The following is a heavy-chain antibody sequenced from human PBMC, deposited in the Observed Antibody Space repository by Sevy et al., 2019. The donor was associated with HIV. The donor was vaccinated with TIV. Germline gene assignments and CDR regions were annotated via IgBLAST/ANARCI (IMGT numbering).Heavy chain of an antibody. CDR3: ARDDFDKRTDCTATGLCAFDV. CDR1: GGSLSGGPYY. J-gene: IGHJ3*01. CDR2: IHYTGST. D-gene: IGHD3-9*01. Sequence: SETLSLTCTVSGGSLSGGPYYWTWIRQPAGKALEWIGRIHYTGSTNYNPSLRSRITISVDTSKNQFSLKLSSVAAADTAAYYCARDDFDKRTDCTATGLCAFDVWGQGTMVTVSS. V-gene: IGHV4-61*02.